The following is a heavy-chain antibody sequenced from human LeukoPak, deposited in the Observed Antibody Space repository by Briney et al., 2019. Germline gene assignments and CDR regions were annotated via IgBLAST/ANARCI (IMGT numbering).Heavy chain of an antibody. D-gene: IGHD4-17*01. J-gene: IGHJ3*02. Sequence: GESLKISCKGSGYSFTSYWIGWVRQMPGKGLEWMGIIYPGDSDTRYSPSFQGQVTISADKSISTAYLQWSSLKASDTAMYYCASRFLNIHYGDYDAAFDIWDQGTMVTVSS. CDR3: ASRFLNIHYGDYDAAFDI. V-gene: IGHV5-51*01. CDR2: IYPGDSDT. CDR1: GYSFTSYW.